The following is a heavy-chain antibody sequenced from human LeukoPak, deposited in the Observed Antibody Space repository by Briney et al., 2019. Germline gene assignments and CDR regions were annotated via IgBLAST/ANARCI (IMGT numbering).Heavy chain of an antibody. CDR1: GFTVSSNY. J-gene: IGHJ4*02. CDR3: ARDTDGYSPFDY. Sequence: PGGSLRISCAASGFTVSSNYMSWVRQAPGKGLEWVSVIYSGGSTYYADSVKGRFTISRDNSKNTLYLQMNSLRAEDTAVYYCARDTDGYSPFDYWGQGTLVTVSS. D-gene: IGHD5-24*01. V-gene: IGHV3-53*01. CDR2: IYSGGST.